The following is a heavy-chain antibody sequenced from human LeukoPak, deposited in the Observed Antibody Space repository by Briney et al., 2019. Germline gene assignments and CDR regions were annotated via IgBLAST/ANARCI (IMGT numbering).Heavy chain of an antibody. CDR2: IKQDAGEI. D-gene: IGHD6-13*01. V-gene: IGHV3-7*01. CDR3: ARLGSSWDFFDF. Sequence: GGSLRLSCVASGFPLSGYWMSWVCQLPGKGLEWVANIKQDAGEIRYVDSVKGRFTISRDNAKNSVYLQMNSLRAEDTGVYYCARLGSSWDFFDFWGQGTLVTVS. J-gene: IGHJ4*02. CDR1: GFPLSGYW.